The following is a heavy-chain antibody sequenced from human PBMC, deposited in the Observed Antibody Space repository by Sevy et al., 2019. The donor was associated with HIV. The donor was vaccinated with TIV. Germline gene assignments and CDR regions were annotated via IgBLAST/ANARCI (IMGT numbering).Heavy chain of an antibody. CDR3: ERDYRNFGDFWSGYYPTYYYYYMDV. Sequence: GGSLRLSCAASGFTFSSYWMSWVRQAPGKGLEWVANIKQDGSEKYYVDSVKGRFTISRDNAKNSLYLQMNSLRAEDTAMYYRERDYRNFGDFWSGYYPTYYYYYMDVWGKGTTVTVSS. V-gene: IGHV3-7*01. J-gene: IGHJ6*03. D-gene: IGHD3-3*01. CDR1: GFTFSSYW. CDR2: IKQDGSEK.